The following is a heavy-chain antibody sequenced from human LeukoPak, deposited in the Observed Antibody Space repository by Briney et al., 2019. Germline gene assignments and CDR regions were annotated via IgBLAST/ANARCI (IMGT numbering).Heavy chain of an antibody. CDR1: GFTFSSYA. J-gene: IGHJ4*02. V-gene: IGHV3-30-3*01. D-gene: IGHD3-10*01. Sequence: GGSLRLSSAASGFTFSSYAMHWVRQAPGKGLEWVAVISYDGSNKYYADSVKGRFTISRDNSKNTLYLQMNSLRAEDTAVYYCARVSMVRGPFDYWGQGTLVTVSS. CDR2: ISYDGSNK. CDR3: ARVSMVRGPFDY.